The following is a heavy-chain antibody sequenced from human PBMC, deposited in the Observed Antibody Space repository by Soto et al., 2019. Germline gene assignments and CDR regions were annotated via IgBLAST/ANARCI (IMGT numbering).Heavy chain of an antibody. V-gene: IGHV1-58*01. CDR3: AAQSSSRYYYYGMDV. CDR2: IVVGSGNT. J-gene: IGHJ6*02. Sequence: GASVKVSCKASGFTFTSSAVQWVRQARGQRLEWIGWIVVGSGNTNYAQKFQERVTITRDMSTSTAYMELSSLRSEDTAVYYCAAQSSSRYYYYGMDVWGQGTTVTVPS. D-gene: IGHD6-6*01. CDR1: GFTFTSSA.